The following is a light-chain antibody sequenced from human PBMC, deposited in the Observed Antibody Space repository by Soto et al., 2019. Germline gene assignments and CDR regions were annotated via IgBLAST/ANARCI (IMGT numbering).Light chain of an antibody. CDR1: QGISTY. Sequence: DIQMTQSPSSLSGSARDRVTITCRVSQGISTYSAWYQQKPWKVPKLLIYDASTVQSGVPYRFSGSGSGTDFTLTISSLRPEDIATYYCQEYHSVLFTFGPGTKVEIK. V-gene: IGKV1-27*01. CDR2: DAS. CDR3: QEYHSVLFT. J-gene: IGKJ3*01.